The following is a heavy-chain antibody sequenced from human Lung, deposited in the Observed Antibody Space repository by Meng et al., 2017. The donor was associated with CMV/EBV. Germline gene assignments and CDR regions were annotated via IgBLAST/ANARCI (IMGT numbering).Heavy chain of an antibody. CDR1: GGSISTYY. CDR2: ISNSGST. J-gene: IGHJ6*04. V-gene: IGHV4-59*01. CDR3: ARFDMDVEGYYGMDV. Sequence: SETLSLXXTVSGGSISTYYWNWLRQLPGKGLEWIGYISNSGSTDYNPSLKSRVTISVDTSKNQFSLKLTSVTAADTAVYYCARFDMDVEGYYGMDVWGKGTXVTVAS. D-gene: IGHD2-15*01.